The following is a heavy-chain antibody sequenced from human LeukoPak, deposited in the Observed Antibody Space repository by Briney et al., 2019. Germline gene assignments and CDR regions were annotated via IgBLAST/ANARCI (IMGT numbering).Heavy chain of an antibody. J-gene: IGHJ4*02. Sequence: SVKVSCKASGGTFSSYAISWVRQAPGQGLEWMGRIIPIFGIASYAQKFQGRVTITADKSTSTAYMELSSLRSEDTAVYYCARDYYDSSGYYWIDYWGQGTLVTVSS. D-gene: IGHD3-22*01. CDR3: ARDYYDSSGYYWIDY. CDR1: GGTFSSYA. CDR2: IIPIFGIA. V-gene: IGHV1-69*04.